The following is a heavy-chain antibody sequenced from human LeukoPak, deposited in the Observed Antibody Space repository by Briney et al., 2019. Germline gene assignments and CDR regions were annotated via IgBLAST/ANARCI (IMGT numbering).Heavy chain of an antibody. D-gene: IGHD5-12*01. V-gene: IGHV3-23*01. Sequence: GGSLRLSCAASGFRFSNFAMSWVRQAPGKGLEWVSLIIGSSGDTLYADSVKGRFTISRDISKNRLYLQMNSLRAEDTALYYCAKGAYDYIEMGYFDDWGQGTLGTDSS. CDR2: IIGSSGDT. J-gene: IGHJ4*02. CDR1: GFRFSNFA. CDR3: AKGAYDYIEMGYFDD.